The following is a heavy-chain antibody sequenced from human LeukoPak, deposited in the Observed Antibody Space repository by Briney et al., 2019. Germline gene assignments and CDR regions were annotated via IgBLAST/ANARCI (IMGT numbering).Heavy chain of an antibody. CDR2: ISYDGSNK. V-gene: IGHV3-30*01. CDR3: AEGIAVGNSVDY. Sequence: GGSLRLSCAASGFTFSSYAMHWVRQAPGKGLEWVAVISYDGSNKYYADSVKGRFTISRDNSKNTLYLQMNSLRAEDTAVYYCAEGIAVGNSVDYWAREPWSPSPQ. CDR1: GFTFSSYA. D-gene: IGHD6-19*01. J-gene: IGHJ4*02.